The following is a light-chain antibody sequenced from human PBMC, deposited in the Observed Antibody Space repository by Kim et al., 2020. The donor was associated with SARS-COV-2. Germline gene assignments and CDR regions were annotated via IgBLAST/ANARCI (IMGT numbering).Light chain of an antibody. CDR3: QQYNNWPWT. Sequence: ETVMTQSPATLSVSPGESATLSCRASQSVSSNLAWYQQKPGQAPRLLIYGASTRATGIPARFSGSGSGTEFTLTIRSLQSEDFAVYNCQQYNNWPWTFGQGTKVDIK. J-gene: IGKJ1*01. CDR2: GAS. V-gene: IGKV3-15*01. CDR1: QSVSSN.